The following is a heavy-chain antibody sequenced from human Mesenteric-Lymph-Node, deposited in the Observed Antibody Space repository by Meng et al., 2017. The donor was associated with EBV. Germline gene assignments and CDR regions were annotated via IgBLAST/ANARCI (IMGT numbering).Heavy chain of an antibody. CDR2: VNHAGAT. V-gene: IGHV4-34*01. D-gene: IGHD3-16*01. CDR1: GWSFSDYY. Sequence: QVQLQQWGEGLLKPSGTMVLSCAFYGWSFSDYYWTWIRQPPGKGLEWIGEVNHAGATIYNPSLESRVTITVDTSKNQFSLKLTSVTAADTAVYFCAALGSFASSIDPWGQGTLVTVSS. CDR3: AALGSFASSIDP. J-gene: IGHJ5*02.